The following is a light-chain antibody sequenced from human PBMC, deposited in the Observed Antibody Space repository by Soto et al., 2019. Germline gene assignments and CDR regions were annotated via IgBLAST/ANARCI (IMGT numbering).Light chain of an antibody. Sequence: IVLTQSPGTLSLSPAERATLSCRASQSVSRTYLAWYQQKPGQAPRLLIYGASTRATGIPDRFSGSRSGTDFTLTISRLEPEDFAVYFCQLYGSSRWTFGQGTKVDIK. CDR2: GAS. V-gene: IGKV3-20*01. CDR1: QSVSRTY. J-gene: IGKJ1*01. CDR3: QLYGSSRWT.